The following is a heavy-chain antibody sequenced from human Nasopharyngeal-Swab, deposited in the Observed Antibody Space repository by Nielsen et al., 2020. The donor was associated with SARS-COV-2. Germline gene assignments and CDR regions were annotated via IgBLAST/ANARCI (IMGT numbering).Heavy chain of an antibody. J-gene: IGHJ4*02. CDR3: ARGGAYYYGSGTFDY. CDR1: GGSISSYY. V-gene: IGHV4-59*01. D-gene: IGHD3-10*01. CDR2: IYYSGST. Sequence: SETLSLTCTVSGGSISSYYWSWIRQPPGKGLEWIGYIYYSGSTNYNPSLKSRVTISVDTSKNQFSLKLSSVTAADTAVYYCARGGAYYYGSGTFDYWGQGTLVTSPQ.